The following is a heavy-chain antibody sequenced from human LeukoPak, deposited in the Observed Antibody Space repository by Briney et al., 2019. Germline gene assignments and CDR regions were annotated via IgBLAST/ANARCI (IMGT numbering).Heavy chain of an antibody. CDR2: IWSDGSNE. CDR1: GFTFSHYG. D-gene: IGHD6-19*01. CDR3: ARAHSSGWYWFDP. V-gene: IGHV3-33*01. J-gene: IGHJ5*02. Sequence: PGRSLRLSCEASGFTFSHYGMHWVRQAPGKGLEWVAVIWSDGSNEYYADSVKGRFTISRDNFKKTVSLQMNSLRVEDTAVYYCARAHSSGWYWFDPWGQGTLVTVSS.